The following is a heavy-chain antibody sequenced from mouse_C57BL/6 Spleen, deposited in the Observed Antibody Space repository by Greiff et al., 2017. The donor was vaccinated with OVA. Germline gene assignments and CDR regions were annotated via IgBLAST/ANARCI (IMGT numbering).Heavy chain of an antibody. J-gene: IGHJ2*01. Sequence: VQLQQSGAELVKPGASVKMSCKASGYTFTTYPIEWMKQNHGKSLEWIGNFHPYNDDTKYNEKFKGKATLTVEKSSSTVYLALSRLTSDDSAVYYCAIITTSPEDYFDYWGQGTTLTVSS. D-gene: IGHD1-1*01. CDR2: FHPYNDDT. V-gene: IGHV1-47*01. CDR3: AIITTSPEDYFDY. CDR1: GYTFTTYP.